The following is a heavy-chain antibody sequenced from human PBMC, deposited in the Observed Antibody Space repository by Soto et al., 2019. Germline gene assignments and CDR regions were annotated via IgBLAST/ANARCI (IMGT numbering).Heavy chain of an antibody. V-gene: IGHV1-69*08. CDR1: GGTFSSYT. CDR2: IIPILGIA. CDR3: ARDMVRGDYYYYYMYV. J-gene: IGHJ6*03. Sequence: QVQLVQSGAEVKKPGSSVKVSCKASGGTFSSYTISWVRQAPGQGLEWMGRIIPILGIANYAQKFQGRFTITADKSTSTAYMELSSLRSEDKAVYYCARDMVRGDYYYYYMYVWGKGTTVTVSS. D-gene: IGHD3-10*01.